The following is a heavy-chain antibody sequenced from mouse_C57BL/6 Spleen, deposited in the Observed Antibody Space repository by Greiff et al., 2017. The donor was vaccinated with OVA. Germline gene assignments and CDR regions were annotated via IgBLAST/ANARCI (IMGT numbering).Heavy chain of an antibody. Sequence: QVTLKESGPGILQPSQTLSLTCSFSGFSLSTFGMGVGWILQPSGKGLEWRAPIWWDDDKSYTPALKIRLTTSKETSKNQVLLKIANVDTADTATYYCARIDNYSNWWFADWGQGTLVTVSA. J-gene: IGHJ3*01. CDR3: ARIDNYSNWWFAD. CDR2: IWWDDDK. V-gene: IGHV8-8*01. D-gene: IGHD2-5*01. CDR1: GFSLSTFGMG.